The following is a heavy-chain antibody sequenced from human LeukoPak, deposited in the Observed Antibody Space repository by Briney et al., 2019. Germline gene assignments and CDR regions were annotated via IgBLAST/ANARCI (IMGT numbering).Heavy chain of an antibody. D-gene: IGHD6-13*01. CDR3: AREGIAAAGLDY. Sequence: ASVKVSCKAFGYIFTNYYIHWVRQAPGQGLEWMGIINLSGGTTIYAQNFQGRVTMTRDTSISTAYMELSRLRSDDTAVYYCAREGIAAAGLDYWGQGTLVTVSS. CDR1: GYIFTNYY. V-gene: IGHV1-46*01. J-gene: IGHJ4*02. CDR2: INLSGGTT.